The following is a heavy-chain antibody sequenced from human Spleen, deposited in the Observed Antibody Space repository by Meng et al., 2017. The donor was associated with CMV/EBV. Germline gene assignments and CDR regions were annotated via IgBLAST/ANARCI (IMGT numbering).Heavy chain of an antibody. Sequence: GESLKISCAASGFTFSSYAMSWVRQAPGKGLEWVSAISGSGGSTYYADSVKGRSTISRDNSKNTLYLQVNSLRVEDTAVYYCAKRHNGSSYYRGYNWFDPWGQGTLVTVSS. V-gene: IGHV3-23*01. D-gene: IGHD1-26*01. J-gene: IGHJ5*02. CDR2: ISGSGGST. CDR1: GFTFSSYA. CDR3: AKRHNGSSYYRGYNWFDP.